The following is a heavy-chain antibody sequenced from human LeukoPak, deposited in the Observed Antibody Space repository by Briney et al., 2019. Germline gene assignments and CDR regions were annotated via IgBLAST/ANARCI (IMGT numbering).Heavy chain of an antibody. CDR2: ISNNGGRT. CDR3: ARDEDTSALSEY. J-gene: IGHJ4*02. CDR1: GFTFSSYP. Sequence: GGSLRLSCAASGFTFSSYPMSGVRRAPGRGLEWVSAISNNGGRTDYADSVKGRFTISRDNSKSTLYLHMDSLRAEVTAVYYGARDEDTSALSEYWGQGTLVTVSS. D-gene: IGHD2/OR15-2a*01. V-gene: IGHV3-23*01.